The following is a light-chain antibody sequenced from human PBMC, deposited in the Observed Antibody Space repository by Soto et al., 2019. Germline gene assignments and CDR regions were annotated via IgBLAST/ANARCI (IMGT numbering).Light chain of an antibody. CDR3: AAWDDSLSGYV. CDR1: SSNIGSNY. J-gene: IGLJ1*01. V-gene: IGLV1-47*02. CDR2: SNN. Sequence: QSVLTQPPSASGTPGQRVTISCSGSSSNIGSNYVYWYQQLPGTAPKLLIYSNNQRPSGVPDRFSGSKSGTSASLAISGLRSEDEADYYCAAWDDSLSGYVFGTGPKVTV.